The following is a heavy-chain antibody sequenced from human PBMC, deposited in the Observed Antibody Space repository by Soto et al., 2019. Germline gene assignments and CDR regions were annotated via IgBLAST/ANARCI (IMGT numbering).Heavy chain of an antibody. D-gene: IGHD5-12*01. CDR2: IYPGDSDT. CDR3: ARRVGVATMCFDY. V-gene: IGHV5-51*01. Sequence: GESLKISCQCSGYTFSNFWIGWVRQLPGQGLEWMGIIYPGDSDTRYSPSFQGQVTISADKSISTAYLQWSSLKASDTAMYYCARRVGVATMCFDYWGQGTLVTVSS. J-gene: IGHJ4*02. CDR1: GYTFSNFW.